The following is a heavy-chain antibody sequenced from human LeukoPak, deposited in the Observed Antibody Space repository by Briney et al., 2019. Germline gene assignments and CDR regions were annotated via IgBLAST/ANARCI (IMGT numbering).Heavy chain of an antibody. CDR2: IYYSGST. V-gene: IGHV4-39*01. CDR3: ASSRQMGYYYYYMDV. CDR1: GGSISSSSYY. J-gene: IGHJ6*03. D-gene: IGHD2-8*01. Sequence: SETLSLTCTVSGGSISSSSYYWGWIRQPPGKGLEWIGSIYYSGSTYYNPSLKSRVTISVDTSKNQFSLKLSSVTAADTAVYYCASSRQMGYYYYYMDVWGKGTTVTISS.